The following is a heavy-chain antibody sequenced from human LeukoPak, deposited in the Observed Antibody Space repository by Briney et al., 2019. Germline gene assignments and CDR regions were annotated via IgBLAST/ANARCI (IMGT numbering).Heavy chain of an antibody. D-gene: IGHD1-1*01. V-gene: IGHV3-11*06. Sequence: GGSLRLSCEASGFTFSEHYMDWIRQAPGKGLEWIAFISSSGSHTNHADSVKGRFTISRDNAKNSLFLQMYSLRDEDTAVYYCARGSDWNHDLSFSWGQGTLVTVSS. CDR1: GFTFSEHY. CDR2: ISSSGSHT. CDR3: ARGSDWNHDLSFS. J-gene: IGHJ5*02.